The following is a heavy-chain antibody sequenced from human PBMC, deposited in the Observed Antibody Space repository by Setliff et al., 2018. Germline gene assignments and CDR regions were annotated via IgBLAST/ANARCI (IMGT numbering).Heavy chain of an antibody. CDR2: ISTRSDSI. V-gene: IGHV3-48*01. CDR3: ARDGGEY. J-gene: IGHJ4*02. D-gene: IGHD3-16*01. CDR1: GFTFSGYS. Sequence: GESLKISCAASGFTFSGYSMNWVRRAPGKGLEWVSYISTRSDSISYADSVRGRFTISRDNAKNSLYLQMNSLRAEDTAVYYCARDGGEYWGQGTLVTVSS.